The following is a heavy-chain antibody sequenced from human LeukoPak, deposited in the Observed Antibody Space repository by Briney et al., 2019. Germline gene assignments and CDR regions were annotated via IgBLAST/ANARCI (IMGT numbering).Heavy chain of an antibody. CDR1: GGSISSYY. J-gene: IGHJ4*02. V-gene: IGHV4-59*01. Sequence: SETLSLTCTVSGGSISSYYWSWIRQPPGKGLEWIGYIYYSGSTNYNPSLKSRVTISVDTSKNQFPLKLSSVTAADTAVYYCARGLMTADFDYWGQGTLVTVSS. CDR2: IYYSGST. D-gene: IGHD2-2*01. CDR3: ARGLMTADFDY.